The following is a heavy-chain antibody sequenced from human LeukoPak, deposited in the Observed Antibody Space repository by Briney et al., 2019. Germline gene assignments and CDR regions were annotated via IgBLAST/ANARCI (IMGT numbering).Heavy chain of an antibody. CDR1: GGSISGYY. V-gene: IGHV4-34*01. CDR3: ARGYGSGSYWVY. Sequence: SETLSLTCTVSGGSISGYYWSWIRQPPGKGLEWIGEINRGGDTDYNPSLKSRVTISVDTSKNQFSLKLSSIIAADTAVYYCARGYGSGSYWVYWGQGTLVTVSS. J-gene: IGHJ4*02. CDR2: INRGGDT. D-gene: IGHD3-10*01.